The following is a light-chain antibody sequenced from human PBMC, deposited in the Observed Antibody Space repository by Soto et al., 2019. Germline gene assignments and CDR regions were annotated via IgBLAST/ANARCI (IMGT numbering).Light chain of an antibody. CDR2: ATS. V-gene: IGKV1-39*01. J-gene: IGKJ5*01. CDR3: LQSYNTPIT. CDR1: QSISSY. Sequence: DIQMTQSPSSLSASVGDRVTITCRASQSISSYLNWYQQKPGKAPQLVIYATSSLQSGVPSRFSGSGSGTDFTLTISSLQPEDFATYYCLQSYNTPITFGQGTRREIK.